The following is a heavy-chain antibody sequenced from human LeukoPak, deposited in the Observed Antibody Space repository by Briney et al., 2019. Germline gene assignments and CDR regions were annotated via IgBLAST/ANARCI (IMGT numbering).Heavy chain of an antibody. J-gene: IGHJ6*03. Sequence: RASVKVSCKASGYTFTSYGISWVRQAPGQGLEWMGWISAYNGNTNYAQKPQGRVTMTTDTSTSTAYMELRSLRSDDTAVHYCARLLEWPHYYMDVWGKGTTVTVSS. CDR3: ARLLEWPHYYMDV. D-gene: IGHD3-3*01. CDR1: GYTFTSYG. CDR2: ISAYNGNT. V-gene: IGHV1-18*01.